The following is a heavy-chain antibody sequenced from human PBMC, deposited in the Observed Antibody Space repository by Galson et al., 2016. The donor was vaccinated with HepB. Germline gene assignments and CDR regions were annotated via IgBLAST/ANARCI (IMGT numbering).Heavy chain of an antibody. J-gene: IGHJ4*02. CDR3: ARSPSMSGYGYYDY. V-gene: IGHV1-18*01. CDR1: GYTFTSYG. D-gene: IGHD3-22*01. CDR2: ISAYNHNT. Sequence: SVKVSCKASGYTFTSYGISWVRQAPGQGLEWMGWISAYNHNTHYAHTLQDRVTLTTESSTSKAYLELRSLRSEDTAVYYCARSPSMSGYGYYDYWGQGTLVTVSS.